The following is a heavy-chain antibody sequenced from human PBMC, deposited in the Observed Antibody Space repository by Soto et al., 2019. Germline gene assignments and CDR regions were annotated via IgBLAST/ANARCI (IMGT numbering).Heavy chain of an antibody. CDR2: MNPNSGNT. V-gene: IGHV1-8*01. Sequence: QAPLVQSGAEVKKPGASVKVSCKASGYTFTGYDINWVRQATGQGLGWMGWMNPNSGNTGYAQDFQGRVTMTRDNSITTAYMELTSLRDDDSAVYYCAGEKVGTTGIDFWGQGTLVTVSS. CDR1: GYTFTGYD. D-gene: IGHD1-26*01. J-gene: IGHJ4*02. CDR3: AGEKVGTTGIDF.